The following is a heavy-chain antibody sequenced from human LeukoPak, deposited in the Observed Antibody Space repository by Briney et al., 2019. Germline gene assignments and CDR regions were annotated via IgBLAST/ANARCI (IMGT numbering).Heavy chain of an antibody. CDR2: VYTTGST. J-gene: IGHJ3*02. CDR3: ARAPTVTSPFDI. D-gene: IGHD4-11*01. CDR1: GGSISTYY. Sequence: SETLSLTCTVSGGSISTYYWSWIRQPAGKGLEWIGRVYTTGSTIYNPSLKSRVTMSVDTSKNQFSLKLSSVTAADTAVYYCARAPTVTSPFDIWGQGTVVTVSS. V-gene: IGHV4-4*07.